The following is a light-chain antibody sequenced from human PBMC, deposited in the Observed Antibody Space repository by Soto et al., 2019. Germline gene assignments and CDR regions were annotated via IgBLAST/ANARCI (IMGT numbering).Light chain of an antibody. CDR1: QSLLHSNGYNY. Sequence: DIVMTQSPLSLPVTPGEPASISCRSSQSLLHSNGYNYLDWYLQKPGQSPQLLIYLGSNRASGVPDRFSGSGSGTDFTLKISRVEAEDVGHYYCMQALQTPLTFGGGTKVEI. V-gene: IGKV2-28*01. CDR3: MQALQTPLT. J-gene: IGKJ4*01. CDR2: LGS.